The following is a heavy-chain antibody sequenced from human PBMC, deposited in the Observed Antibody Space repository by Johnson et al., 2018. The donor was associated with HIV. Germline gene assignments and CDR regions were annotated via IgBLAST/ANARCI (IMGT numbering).Heavy chain of an antibody. CDR3: AKDQSTVVVPNAFDI. CDR2: IYSGGST. D-gene: IGHD3-22*01. CDR1: GFTFSSYA. V-gene: IGHV3-NL1*01. Sequence: QVQLVESGGGVVQPGRSLRLSCAASGFTFSSYAMHWVRQAPGKGLEWVAVIYSGGSTYYADSVKGRFTISRDNSKNTLYLHMNSLRAEDTAVYYCAKDQSTVVVPNAFDIWGQGTMVTVSS. J-gene: IGHJ3*02.